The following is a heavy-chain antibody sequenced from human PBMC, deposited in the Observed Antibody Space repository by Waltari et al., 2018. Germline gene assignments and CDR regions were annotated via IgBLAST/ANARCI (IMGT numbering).Heavy chain of an antibody. J-gene: IGHJ4*02. D-gene: IGHD3-22*01. V-gene: IGHV3-30*04. CDR1: GFPFSAYP. Sequence: VQLVESGGGVVQPGRSLRLSCAASGFPFSAYPMFWVRQAPGKGLEWVAFISYDGDKKYYTDSVKGRFTISRDNSKNTLYLQMNRLRAEDRAMYFCARDPHSSGYYPYFDYWGQGTLVTVSS. CDR3: ARDPHSSGYYPYFDY. CDR2: ISYDGDKK.